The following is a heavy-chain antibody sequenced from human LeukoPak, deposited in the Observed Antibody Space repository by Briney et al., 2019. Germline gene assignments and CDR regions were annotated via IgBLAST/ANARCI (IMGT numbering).Heavy chain of an antibody. V-gene: IGHV3-30*02. CDR3: AKVGRTSCWD. D-gene: IGHD2-2*01. CDR1: ESTFSSFP. Sequence: GGSLRLSCTASESTFSSFPMSWVRQAPGKGLEWVAFIRYDGSNKYYADSVKGRFTISRDNSKNTLYLQMNSLRAEDTAVYYCAKVGRTSCWDRGQGTLVTVSS. CDR2: IRYDGSNK. J-gene: IGHJ4*02.